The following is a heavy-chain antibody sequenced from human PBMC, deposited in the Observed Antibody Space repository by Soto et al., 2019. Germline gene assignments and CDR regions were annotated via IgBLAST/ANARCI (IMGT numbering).Heavy chain of an antibody. Sequence: GGSLRLSCTASGFTFGDYAMSWVRQAPGKGLEWVGFIRSKAYGGTTEYAASVKGRFTISRDDSKSIAYLQMNSLKAEDTAVYYCTRSLLFGVVTLGWFDPWGQGTLVTVSS. CDR1: GFTFGDYA. CDR2: IRSKAYGGTT. J-gene: IGHJ5*02. D-gene: IGHD3-3*01. CDR3: TRSLLFGVVTLGWFDP. V-gene: IGHV3-49*04.